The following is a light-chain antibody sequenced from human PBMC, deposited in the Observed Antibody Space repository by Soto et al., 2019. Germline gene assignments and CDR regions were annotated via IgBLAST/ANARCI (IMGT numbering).Light chain of an antibody. Sequence: DIQLTQSPSTLSASVGDRVTITCRASQSVTNWLAWYQHRPGKAPKLLIYNATTLNSGVPSRFSGSGSGTEFPLSINNLQPDDFADYYCQQYNHYPLTFGQGTRLEI. CDR2: NAT. J-gene: IGKJ5*01. V-gene: IGKV1-5*03. CDR3: QQYNHYPLT. CDR1: QSVTNW.